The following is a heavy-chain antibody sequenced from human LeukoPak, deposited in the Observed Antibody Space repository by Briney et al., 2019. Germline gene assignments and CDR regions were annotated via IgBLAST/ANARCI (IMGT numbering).Heavy chain of an antibody. CDR3: ASVDYGDNNFDY. CDR2: IYYSGST. D-gene: IGHD4-17*01. CDR1: GGSISSYY. J-gene: IGHJ4*02. Sequence: SETLSLTCTVSGGSISSYYWSWIRQPPGKGLEWIGYIYYSGSTNYNPSLKSRVTISVDTSKNQFSLKLSSVTAADTAVYYCASVDYGDNNFDYWGQGTLVTVSS. V-gene: IGHV4-59*01.